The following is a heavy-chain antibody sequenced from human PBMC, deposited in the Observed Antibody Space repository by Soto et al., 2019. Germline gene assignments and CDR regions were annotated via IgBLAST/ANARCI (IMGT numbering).Heavy chain of an antibody. CDR2: TFNGGVT. CDR3: ASSSRTADGMDV. J-gene: IGHJ6*02. Sequence: QVQLQESGPGMVKPSETLSLTCTVSGGSVSSSHWWSWVSQSPGKGLEWIVETFNGGVTTSNPSLKTRVTISIDNSRIQFSLRLTSVTAADTAVYYSASSSRTADGMDVWCRGTT. D-gene: IGHD2-2*01. CDR1: GGSVSSSHW. V-gene: IGHV4-4*02.